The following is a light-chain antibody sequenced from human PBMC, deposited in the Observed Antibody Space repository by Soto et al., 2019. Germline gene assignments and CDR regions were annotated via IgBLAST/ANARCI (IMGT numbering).Light chain of an antibody. V-gene: IGLV2-14*03. CDR2: EVR. CDR1: SSDVGGYND. Sequence: QSALTQPASVSGSPGQSITISCTGSSSDVGGYNDVSWYQQYPGKDPTLIIYEVRNRPSGVTHRFSGSRSANTTSLTISGIRAEDQADYYCSSYTTGSTRVFGAGTKLTVL. CDR3: SSYTTGSTRV. J-gene: IGLJ3*02.